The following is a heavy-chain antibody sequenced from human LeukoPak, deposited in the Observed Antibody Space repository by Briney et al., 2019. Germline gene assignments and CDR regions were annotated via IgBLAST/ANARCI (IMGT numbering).Heavy chain of an antibody. D-gene: IGHD3-10*01. CDR1: GFSFTNYW. J-gene: IGHJ4*02. CDR3: ASPHGSGSYYNPKL. V-gene: IGHV5-51*01. Sequence: GESLKISCKASGFSFTNYWIGWVRQMPGKGLEWMGIIYPGDSDSRYSPSFQGQVTISADKSISTTYLQWSSLKASDTAMYYCASPHGSGSYYNPKLWGQGTLVTVSS. CDR2: IYPGDSDS.